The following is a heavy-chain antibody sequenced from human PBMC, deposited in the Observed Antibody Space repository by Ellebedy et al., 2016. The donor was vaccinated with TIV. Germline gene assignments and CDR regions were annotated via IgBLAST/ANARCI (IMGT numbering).Heavy chain of an antibody. D-gene: IGHD3-10*01. CDR1: GYTFTSYY. J-gene: IGHJ6*03. CDR3: AREFTGSGGMDV. Sequence: ASVKVSXKASGYTFTSYYMHWVRQAPGQGLEWMALINPNGVDTSYAQNFQGRVTMTRDTSTITVYMELNSLRFEDTAVYYCAREFTGSGGMDVWGKGTTVTVSS. V-gene: IGHV1-46*01. CDR2: INPNGVDT.